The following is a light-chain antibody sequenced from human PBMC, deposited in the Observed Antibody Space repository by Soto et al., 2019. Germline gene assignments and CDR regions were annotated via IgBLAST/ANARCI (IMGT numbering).Light chain of an antibody. CDR1: QTILDRSNNKNR. V-gene: IGKV4-1*01. CDR3: QQYYALPIT. Sequence: DIVMTQSPDSLAASLGERATINCKSSQTILDRSNNKNRLVWYQQKPGQPPKLLISWASTRESGVPDRFSGSGSGTDFILTISSLQAEDVAVYYCQQYYALPITFGQGTRLEIK. J-gene: IGKJ5*01. CDR2: WAS.